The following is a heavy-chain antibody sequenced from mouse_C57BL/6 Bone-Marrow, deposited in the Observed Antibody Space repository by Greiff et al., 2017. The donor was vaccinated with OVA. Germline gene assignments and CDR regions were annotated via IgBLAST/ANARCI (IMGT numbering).Heavy chain of an antibody. CDR3: ASDYDGGGFDY. Sequence: EVMLVESGGCLVQPGESLKLSCESNEYEFPSHDMSWVRKTPEKRLELVAAINSDGGSTYYPDTMERRFIISRDNTKKTLYLQMSSLRSEDTALYYCASDYDGGGFDYWGQGTTLTVSS. D-gene: IGHD2-4*01. J-gene: IGHJ2*01. V-gene: IGHV5-2*03. CDR1: EYEFPSHD. CDR2: INSDGGST.